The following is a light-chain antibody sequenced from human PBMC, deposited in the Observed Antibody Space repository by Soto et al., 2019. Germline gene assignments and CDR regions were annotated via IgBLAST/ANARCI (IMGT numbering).Light chain of an antibody. J-gene: IGKJ5*01. V-gene: IGKV3-11*01. CDR3: QQRSHWPPIT. CDR1: QSVSSY. Sequence: EIVLTQSPATLSLSPGERATISCSARQSVSSYLAWYQQKPGQAPRLLIYDASNRATGIPARFSGSGSGTDFTLTISSLEPEDFAVYYCQQRSHWPPITFGQGKRLEIK. CDR2: DAS.